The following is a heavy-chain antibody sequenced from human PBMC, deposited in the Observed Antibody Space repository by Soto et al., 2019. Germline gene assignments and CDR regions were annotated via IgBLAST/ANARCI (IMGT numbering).Heavy chain of an antibody. D-gene: IGHD2-8*01. Sequence: QVQLVQSGAEVKKPGSSVKVSCKASGGTFSSYAISWVRQAPGQGLEWMGGIIPIFGTANYAQKFQGRVTITADEATSTACMELSSLRSEGTAVYYCARCCTNGVCPLVACYYYYGMDVWGQGTTVTVSS. J-gene: IGHJ6*02. CDR2: IIPIFGTA. V-gene: IGHV1-69*01. CDR1: GGTFSSYA. CDR3: ARCCTNGVCPLVACYYYYGMDV.